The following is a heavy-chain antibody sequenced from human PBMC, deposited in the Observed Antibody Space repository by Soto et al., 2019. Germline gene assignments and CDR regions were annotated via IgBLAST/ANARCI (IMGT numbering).Heavy chain of an antibody. CDR3: VRDAPFPSVGDTKSWYFDL. D-gene: IGHD1-26*01. V-gene: IGHV4-4*02. CDR1: GGSITGSHW. J-gene: IGHJ2*01. Sequence: QVQLQESGPGLVQPSGTLSLTCAVSGGSITGSHWWNWVRQPPGQGLEWIGEVYHSGTTNFNPSLKSRVTISVDKSHDQISLNLYSVTAADTAVYYCVRDAPFPSVGDTKSWYFDLWGRGALVIVSS. CDR2: VYHSGTT.